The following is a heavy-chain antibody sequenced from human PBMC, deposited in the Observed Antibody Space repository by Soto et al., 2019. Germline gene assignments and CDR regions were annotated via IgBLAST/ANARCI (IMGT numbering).Heavy chain of an antibody. CDR3: ARDRGRYYDILTGYYTKGYYDY. V-gene: IGHV1-18*01. D-gene: IGHD3-9*01. J-gene: IGHJ4*02. CDR2: ISAYNGNT. CDR1: GYTFTSYG. Sequence: ASVKVSCKASGYTFTSYGISWVRQAPGQGLEWMGWISAYNGNTNYAQKLQGRVTMTTDTSTSTAYMELRSLRSDDTAVYYCARDRGRYYDILTGYYTKGYYDYWGQGTLVTVSS.